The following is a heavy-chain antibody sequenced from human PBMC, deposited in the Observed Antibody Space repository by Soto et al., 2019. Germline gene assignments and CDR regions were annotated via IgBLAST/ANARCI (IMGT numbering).Heavy chain of an antibody. V-gene: IGHV4-30-2*06. D-gene: IGHD2-2*01. Sequence: QVQLQESGSGLVETFQTLSLTCTVSGDSIGSGGFPWTWIRQSTGKGLEWIGYVYRTGATSYNPSLDGLASIAVDTSRNQFSLKLKSVTPADTAVYFCARDSYAMSSFALDVWGRGTAVTVSS. J-gene: IGHJ6*02. CDR1: GDSIGSGGFP. CDR2: VYRTGAT. CDR3: ARDSYAMSSFALDV.